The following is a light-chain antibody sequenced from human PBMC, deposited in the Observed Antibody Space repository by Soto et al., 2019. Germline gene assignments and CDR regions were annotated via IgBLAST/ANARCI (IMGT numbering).Light chain of an antibody. CDR3: QQYNSYWT. V-gene: IGKV1-39*01. Sequence: DIQMTQSPSSLSASVGDRVTITCPASQSISSYLNWYQQKPGKAPKLLIYAASSLQSGVPSRFSGSGSGTEFTLTISSLQPDDFATYYCQQYNSYWTFGQGTKVDIK. CDR2: AAS. CDR1: QSISSY. J-gene: IGKJ1*01.